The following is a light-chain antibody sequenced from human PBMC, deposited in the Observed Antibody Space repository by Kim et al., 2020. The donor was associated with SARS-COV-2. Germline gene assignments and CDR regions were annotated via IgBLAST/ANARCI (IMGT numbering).Light chain of an antibody. J-gene: IGKJ2*01. CDR1: QIIDNW. CDR2: KTS. CDR3: QQYFSHMYT. V-gene: IGKV1-5*03. Sequence: DIQMTQSPSTLSASVGDRVTITCRASQIIDNWLAWYQQKPGQAPNLLISKTSTLETGVPSRFSGSGSGTHFSLTISSLQPDDFVTYYCQQYFSHMYTFGQGTKLEI.